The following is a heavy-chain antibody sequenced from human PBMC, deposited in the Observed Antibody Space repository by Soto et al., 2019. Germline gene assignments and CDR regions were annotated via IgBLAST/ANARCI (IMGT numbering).Heavy chain of an antibody. CDR3: ARSVAVPGAHIDY. CDR1: GGSISGSY. V-gene: IGHV4-59*01. Sequence: SEPLSLTCSVSGGSISGSYWSWIRQSPGKGLEWLGYVYYTGSTNYSPSLRSRVSISVDTSKNEFSLRLSSVTAADTAVYFCARSVAVPGAHIDYWGQGTQVTVSS. D-gene: IGHD6-19*01. J-gene: IGHJ4*02. CDR2: VYYTGST.